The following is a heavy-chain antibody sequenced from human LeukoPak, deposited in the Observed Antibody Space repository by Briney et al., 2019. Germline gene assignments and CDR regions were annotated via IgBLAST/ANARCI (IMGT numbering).Heavy chain of an antibody. Sequence: SQTLSLTCTVSGGSISSGSYYWSWIRQPAGRGLEWIGRIYISGSTNYNPSLKSRVTISVDTSKNQFSLKLSSVTAADTAVYYCASTPYDFWSGYGGLDYWGQGTLVTVSS. V-gene: IGHV4-61*02. J-gene: IGHJ4*02. CDR3: ASTPYDFWSGYGGLDY. D-gene: IGHD3-3*01. CDR2: IYISGST. CDR1: GGSISSGSYY.